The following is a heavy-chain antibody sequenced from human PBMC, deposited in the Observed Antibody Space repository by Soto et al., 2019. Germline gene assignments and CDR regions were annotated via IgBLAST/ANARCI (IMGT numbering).Heavy chain of an antibody. D-gene: IGHD3-3*01. CDR3: ARVGAPVLRYLDWLSGPYYCYRDV. V-gene: IGHV4-59*01. J-gene: IGHJ6*03. CDR1: GGSISSYY. Sequence: SETLSLTCTVSGGSISSYYWSWIRQPPGQGLEWIGYIYYSGSTNYNPSLKSRATLSVDTSKNQFSLKLSSVTDADTAVYYCARVGAPVLRYLDWLSGPYYCYRDVWGQGTTVTVSS. CDR2: IYYSGST.